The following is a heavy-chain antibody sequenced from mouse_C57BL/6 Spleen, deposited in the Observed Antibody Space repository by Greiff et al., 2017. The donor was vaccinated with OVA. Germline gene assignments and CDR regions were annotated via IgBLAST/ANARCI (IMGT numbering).Heavy chain of an antibody. D-gene: IGHD1-1*01. V-gene: IGHV5-17*01. J-gene: IGHJ4*01. CDR2: ISSGSSTI. Sequence: GVEWVAYISSGSSTIYYADTVKGRFTISRDNAKNTLFLQMTSLRSEDTAMYYCARVYYYGSSYGAMDYWGQGTSVTVSS. CDR3: ARVYYYGSSYGAMDY.